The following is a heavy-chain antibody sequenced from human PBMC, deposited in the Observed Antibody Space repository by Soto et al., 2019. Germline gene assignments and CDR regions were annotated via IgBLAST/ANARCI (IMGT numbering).Heavy chain of an antibody. D-gene: IGHD2-2*01. CDR3: ARHVVPAANYFAY. CDR1: GGSFSGYY. J-gene: IGHJ4*02. Sequence: SETLSLTCAVYGGSFSGYYWSWIRQPPGKGLEWIGEINHRGSTNYNPSLKSRVTISVDTSKNQFSLKLSSVTVADTAVYYCARHVVPAANYFAYWGQGTLVTVSS. CDR2: INHRGST. V-gene: IGHV4-34*01.